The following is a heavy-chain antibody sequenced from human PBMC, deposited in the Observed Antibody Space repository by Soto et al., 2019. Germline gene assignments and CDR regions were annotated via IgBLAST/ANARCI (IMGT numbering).Heavy chain of an antibody. D-gene: IGHD5-12*01. Sequence: PGGSLRLSCAASGFTFSSYWMSWVRQAPGKGLEWVANIKQDGSEKYYVDSVKGRFTISRDNAKNPLYLQMNSLRAEDTAVYYCARKSGYDSYYYYYGMDVWGQGTTVTVSS. CDR3: ARKSGYDSYYYYYGMDV. V-gene: IGHV3-7*01. CDR2: IKQDGSEK. CDR1: GFTFSSYW. J-gene: IGHJ6*02.